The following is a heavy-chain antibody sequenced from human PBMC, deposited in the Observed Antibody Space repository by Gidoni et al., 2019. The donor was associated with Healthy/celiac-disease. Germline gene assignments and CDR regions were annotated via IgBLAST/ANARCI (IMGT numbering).Heavy chain of an antibody. CDR3: ARVPDYDILTGYYYGMDV. J-gene: IGHJ6*02. D-gene: IGHD3-9*01. CDR2: IIPIFGTA. V-gene: IGHV1-69*01. Sequence: QVQLVQSGAEVKKPGSSVKVSCKASGGTFSSYAISWVRQAPGQGLEWMGGIIPIFGTANYAQKFQGRVTITADESTSTAYMELSSLRSEDTAVYYCARVPDYDILTGYYYGMDVWGQGTTVTVSS. CDR1: GGTFSSYA.